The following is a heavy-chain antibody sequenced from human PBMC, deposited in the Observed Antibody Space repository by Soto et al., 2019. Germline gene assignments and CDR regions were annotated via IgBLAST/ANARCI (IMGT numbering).Heavy chain of an antibody. V-gene: IGHV3-30*18. Sequence: PGGSLRLSCVASGFTFSSYGMHWVRQAPGKGLEWVAVISYDGSNKYYADSVKGRFTISRDNSKNTLYLQMNSLRAEDTAVYYCAKDRGTVVTPDYYYGMDVWGQGTTVTVSS. CDR2: ISYDGSNK. CDR1: GFTFSSYG. D-gene: IGHD2-21*02. CDR3: AKDRGTVVTPDYYYGMDV. J-gene: IGHJ6*02.